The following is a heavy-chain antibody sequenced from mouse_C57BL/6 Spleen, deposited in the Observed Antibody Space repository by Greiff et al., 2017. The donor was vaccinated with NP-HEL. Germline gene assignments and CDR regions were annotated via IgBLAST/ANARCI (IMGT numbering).Heavy chain of an antibody. CDR2: ISDGGSYT. J-gene: IGHJ4*01. Sequence: EVMLVESGGGLVKPGGSLKLSCAASGFTFSSYAMSWVRQTPEKRLEWVATISDGGSYTYYPDNVKGRFTISRDNAKNNLYLQMSHLKSEDTAMYYCARGFITTVVADYAMDYWGQGTSVTVSS. V-gene: IGHV5-4*03. CDR3: ARGFITTVVADYAMDY. D-gene: IGHD1-1*01. CDR1: GFTFSSYA.